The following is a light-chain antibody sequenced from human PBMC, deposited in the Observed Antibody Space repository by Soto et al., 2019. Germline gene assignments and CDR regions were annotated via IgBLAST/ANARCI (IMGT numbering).Light chain of an antibody. V-gene: IGLV2-14*03. Sequence: QSVLTQPASVSGSPGQSITISCTGTSSDVGGYNYVSWYQHHPGKAPKLVIYDVSNRPSGFSSRFSGSKSGNAASLTISGLQAEDEADYYCTSYTSGTTHVVFGGGTQLT. CDR2: DVS. CDR3: TSYTSGTTHVV. J-gene: IGLJ2*01. CDR1: SSDVGGYNY.